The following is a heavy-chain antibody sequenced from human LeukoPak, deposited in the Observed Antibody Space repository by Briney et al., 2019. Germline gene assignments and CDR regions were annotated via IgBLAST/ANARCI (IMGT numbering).Heavy chain of an antibody. CDR3: ARQEPYYYYMDV. J-gene: IGHJ6*03. CDR2: IYSGGST. V-gene: IGHV3-53*01. Sequence: GGSLRLSCAASRFTFSIYAMSWVRQAPGKGLEWVSVIYSGGSTYYADSVKGRFTISRDNSKNTLYLQMNSLRAEDTAVYYCARQEPYYYYMDVWGKGTTVTVSS. CDR1: RFTFSIYA.